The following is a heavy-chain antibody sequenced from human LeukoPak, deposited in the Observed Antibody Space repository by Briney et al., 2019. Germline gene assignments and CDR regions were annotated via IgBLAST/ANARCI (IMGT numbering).Heavy chain of an antibody. V-gene: IGHV5-51*01. D-gene: IGHD4-23*01. CDR2: ICPGDSDT. J-gene: IGHJ4*02. CDR1: GYGFSSYW. CDR3: ARHTTVGGSLRFDY. Sequence: PGEPLKISCKGSGYGFSSYWIGWVRQMPGKGLEYMGIICPGDSDTRYSQSFQGQVTISADKSIPTAYLQWSSLKASDTAMYYCARHTTVGGSLRFDYWGQGTLVTVSS.